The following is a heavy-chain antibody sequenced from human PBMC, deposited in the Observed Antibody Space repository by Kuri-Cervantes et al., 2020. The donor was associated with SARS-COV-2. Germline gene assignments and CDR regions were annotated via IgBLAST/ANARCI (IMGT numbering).Heavy chain of an antibody. V-gene: IGHV4-59*01. J-gene: IGHJ6*03. CDR2: IYYSGST. CDR3: ARAGYSSSWDYYYYYYMDV. Sequence: SETLSLTCTVSGGPISSYYWSWIRQPPGKGLEWIGYIYYSGSTYYNPSLKSRVTISVDTSKNQFSLKLSSVTAADTAVYYCARAGYSSSWDYYYYYYMDVWGKGTTVTVSS. CDR1: GGPISSYY. D-gene: IGHD6-13*01.